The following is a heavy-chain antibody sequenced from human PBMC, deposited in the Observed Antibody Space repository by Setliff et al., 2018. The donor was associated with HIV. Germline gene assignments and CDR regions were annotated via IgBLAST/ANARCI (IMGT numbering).Heavy chain of an antibody. CDR3: AREGQWLDGFDY. V-gene: IGHV3-66*02. CDR2: IKSDGSYT. D-gene: IGHD6-19*01. Sequence: PGGSLRLSCVASGITVSGIYMTWVRQAPGKGLEWVSRIKSDGSYTSYADSVKGRFTISRDNSKNTLYLQMNSLRTEDTAVYYCAREGQWLDGFDYWGQGTLVTVSS. CDR1: GITVSGIY. J-gene: IGHJ4*02.